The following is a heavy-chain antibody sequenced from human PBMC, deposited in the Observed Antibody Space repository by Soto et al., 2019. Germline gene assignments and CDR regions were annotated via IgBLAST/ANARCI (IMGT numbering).Heavy chain of an antibody. D-gene: IGHD2-8*01. CDR1: GYTITSCG. CDR3: ARDYCIYGVCYYLLRAGELFDP. Sequence: SVEVSCEASGYTITSCGSRSLRQAHRQGLEWMGWISAYNGNTNYAQKLQGRVTMTTDTSTSTAYMELRSLRSDDTAVYYCARDYCIYGVCYYLLRAGELFDPLGQGTLVTVSS. V-gene: IGHV1-18*01. J-gene: IGHJ5*02. CDR2: ISAYNGNT.